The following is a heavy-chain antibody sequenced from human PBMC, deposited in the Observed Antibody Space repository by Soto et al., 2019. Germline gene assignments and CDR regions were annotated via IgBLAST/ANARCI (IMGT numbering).Heavy chain of an antibody. J-gene: IGHJ4*02. CDR1: GGSFSGYY. V-gene: IGHV4-34*01. CDR2: INHSGST. CDR3: ARVCPLYSSSCFDY. D-gene: IGHD6-6*01. Sequence: PSETLSLTCAVYGGSFSGYYWIWIRQPPGKGLEWIGEINHSGSTNYNPSLKSRVTISVDTSKNQFSLKLSSVTAADTAVYYCARVCPLYSSSCFDYWGQGTLVTVSS.